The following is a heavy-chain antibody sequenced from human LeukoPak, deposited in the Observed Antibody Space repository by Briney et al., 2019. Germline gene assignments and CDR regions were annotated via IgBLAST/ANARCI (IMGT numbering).Heavy chain of an antibody. J-gene: IGHJ4*02. Sequence: PGGSLRLSCAASGLMFNGYWMHWFRQVPGKGLVWVSGINPAGNKKNYADSVWGRFTVSRDNAKDTVYLQMDRVSVGDTAVHYCARGTVGAPGFDYWGQGTLVSVSS. CDR1: GLMFNGYW. CDR3: ARGTVGAPGFDY. CDR2: INPAGNKK. D-gene: IGHD6-13*01. V-gene: IGHV3-74*01.